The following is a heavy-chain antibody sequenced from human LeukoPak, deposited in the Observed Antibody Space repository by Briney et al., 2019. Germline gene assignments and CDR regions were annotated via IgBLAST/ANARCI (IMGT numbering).Heavy chain of an antibody. CDR2: IYYSGTT. CDR1: GGSISSSSYY. V-gene: IGHV4-39*07. J-gene: IGHJ4*02. CDR3: ARDWNGSNWPLYGHHYFDY. Sequence: SETLSLTCTVSGGSISSSSYYWGWIRQPPGKGLEWIGSIYYSGTTYYNPSLKSRVTISPDTSKNQFSLKLSSVTAADTAVYYCARDWNGSNWPLYGHHYFDYWGQGMLVAVSS. D-gene: IGHD6-13*01.